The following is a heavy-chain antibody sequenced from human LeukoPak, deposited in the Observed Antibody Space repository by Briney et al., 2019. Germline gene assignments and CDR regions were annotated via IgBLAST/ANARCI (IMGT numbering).Heavy chain of an antibody. J-gene: IGHJ4*02. CDR2: FYTGDVT. CDR1: GFRVSSNH. D-gene: IGHD3-22*01. V-gene: IGHV3-53*01. CDR3: ARERDYDTYIDY. Sequence: GGSLRLSCAVSGFRVSSNHMTWVRQAPGKGLEWVSLFYTGDVTYYADSVKGRFTISTDNSKNILYLQMDSLTAEDTALYYCARERDYDTYIDYWGQGTLVTVSS.